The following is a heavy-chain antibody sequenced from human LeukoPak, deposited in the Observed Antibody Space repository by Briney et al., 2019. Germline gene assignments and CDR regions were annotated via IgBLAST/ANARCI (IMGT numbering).Heavy chain of an antibody. CDR2: IIPIFGTA. D-gene: IGHD5-24*01. Sequence: SVKVSCKASGGTFSSYAISWVRQAPGRGLEWMGRIIPIFGTANYAQKFQGRVTITTDESTSTAYMELSSLRSEDTAVYYCASARDGYNSRSPLDYWGQGTLVTVSS. CDR3: ASARDGYNSRSPLDY. CDR1: GGTFSSYA. V-gene: IGHV1-69*05. J-gene: IGHJ4*02.